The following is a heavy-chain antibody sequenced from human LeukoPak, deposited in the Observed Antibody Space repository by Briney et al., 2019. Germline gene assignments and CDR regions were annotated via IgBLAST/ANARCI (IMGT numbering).Heavy chain of an antibody. D-gene: IGHD3-22*01. CDR2: IYHSGST. V-gene: IGHV4-38-2*02. CDR1: GYSISSGYY. J-gene: IGHJ4*02. CDR3: ARAGHYDSSGPYY. Sequence: PSETLSLTCTVSGYSISSGYYWGWIRQPPGKGLEWIGSIYHSGSTYYNPSLKSRVTISVDTSKNQFSLKLSSVTAADTAVYYCARAGHYDSSGPYYWGQGTLVTVSS.